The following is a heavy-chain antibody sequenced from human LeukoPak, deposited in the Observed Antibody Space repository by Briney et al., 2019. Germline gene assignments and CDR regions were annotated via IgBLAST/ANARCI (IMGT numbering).Heavy chain of an antibody. Sequence: ATVKVSCKASGYTFTSYGISWVRQAPGQGLEWMGWISAYNGNTNYAQKLQGRVTMTTDTSTSTAYMELRSLRSDDTAVYYCARDIAAAGFYDYWGQGTQVTVSS. V-gene: IGHV1-18*01. CDR1: GYTFTSYG. CDR3: ARDIAAAGFYDY. D-gene: IGHD6-13*01. J-gene: IGHJ4*02. CDR2: ISAYNGNT.